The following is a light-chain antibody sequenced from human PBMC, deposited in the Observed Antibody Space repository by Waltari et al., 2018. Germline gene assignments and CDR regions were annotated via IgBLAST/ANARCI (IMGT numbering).Light chain of an antibody. CDR3: AAWDDTLSAVL. CDR1: RSNIGINY. V-gene: IGLV1-47*01. CDR2: RNN. J-gene: IGLJ3*02. Sequence: QSVLTQPPSASGTPGQRVTISCSGSRSNIGINYVYWYQHLPGTTPKLLIYRNNQRPSGVPDRLSGSKSGTSASLAISGLRSEDEADYYCAAWDDTLSAVLFGGGTNLTVL.